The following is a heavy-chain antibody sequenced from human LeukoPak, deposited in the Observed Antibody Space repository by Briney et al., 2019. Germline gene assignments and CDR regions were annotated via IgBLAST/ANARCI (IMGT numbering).Heavy chain of an antibody. Sequence: SVKFSCKASGRPFSSYAISWVRQAPGQGFEWMGGNIPIFGTANYAEKFEGRVTITADESTSTAYMELSSLRSEYTAVYYCARWTFRTKYYSDYWGQGTLVTVSS. CDR2: NIPIFGTA. J-gene: IGHJ4*02. CDR3: ARWTFRTKYYSDY. D-gene: IGHD2/OR15-2a*01. CDR1: GRPFSSYA. V-gene: IGHV1-69*01.